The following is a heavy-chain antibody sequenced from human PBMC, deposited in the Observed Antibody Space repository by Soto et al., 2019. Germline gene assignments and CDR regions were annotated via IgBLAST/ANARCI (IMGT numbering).Heavy chain of an antibody. Sequence: QVQLVQSGAEVKKPGSSVKVSCKASGGTFSSYAISWVRQAPGQGLEWMGGIIPIFGTANYAQKFQGRVTIIADESMSTAYMELSSLRSEDTAVYSCARGRYCSSTSCYTGDNWFDPWGQGTLVTVSS. CDR1: GGTFSSYA. CDR3: ARGRYCSSTSCYTGDNWFDP. V-gene: IGHV1-69*01. D-gene: IGHD2-2*02. J-gene: IGHJ5*02. CDR2: IIPIFGTA.